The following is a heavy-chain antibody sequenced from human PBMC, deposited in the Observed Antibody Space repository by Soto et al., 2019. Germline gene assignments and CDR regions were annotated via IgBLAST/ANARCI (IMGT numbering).Heavy chain of an antibody. Sequence: SVKVSCKASGYTFTSYYMHWVRQAPGQGLEWMGGIIPIFGTANYAQKFQGRVTITADESTSTAYMELSSLRSEDTAVYYCAGYSSSWYVHWGQGTLVTVSS. J-gene: IGHJ5*02. CDR3: AGYSSSWYVH. CDR2: IIPIFGTA. D-gene: IGHD6-13*01. CDR1: GYTFTSYY. V-gene: IGHV1-69*13.